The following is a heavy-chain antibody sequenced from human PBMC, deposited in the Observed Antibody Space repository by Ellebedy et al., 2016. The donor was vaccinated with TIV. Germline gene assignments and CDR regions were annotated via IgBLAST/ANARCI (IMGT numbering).Heavy chain of an antibody. CDR3: ARSSGSGHDL. J-gene: IGHJ4*02. V-gene: IGHV1-2*02. Sequence: ASVKVSCXASGYTFTGQYMHWVRQAPAQGLEWMGCINPKSGGINYAPKFQGRVTLTTDTSISTAYMELSSLSSDDTAVYYCARSSGSGHDLWGQGTLVTVSS. CDR1: GYTFTGQY. CDR2: INPKSGGI. D-gene: IGHD5-12*01.